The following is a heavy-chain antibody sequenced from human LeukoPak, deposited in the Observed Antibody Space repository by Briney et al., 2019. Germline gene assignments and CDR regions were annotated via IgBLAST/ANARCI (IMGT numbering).Heavy chain of an antibody. Sequence: GESLKISCRGSGYSFTSYWIGWVRQMPGKGLEWMGIIYPGDSDTRYSPSFQGQVTISADKSISTAYLQWSSLKASDTAMYYCARRAYRGSYYTHLDSLGQGTLVTVSS. V-gene: IGHV5-51*01. CDR1: GYSFTSYW. CDR3: ARRAYRGSYYTHLDS. J-gene: IGHJ4*02. D-gene: IGHD1-26*01. CDR2: IYPGDSDT.